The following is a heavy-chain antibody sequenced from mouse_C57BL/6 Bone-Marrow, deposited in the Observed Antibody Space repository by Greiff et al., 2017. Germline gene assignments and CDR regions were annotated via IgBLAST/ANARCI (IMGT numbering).Heavy chain of an antibody. D-gene: IGHD2-12*01. CDR2: INPYNGGT. V-gene: IGHV1-19*01. CDR1: GYTFTDYY. Sequence: VQLQQSGPVLVKPGASVKMSCKASGYTFTDYYMNWVKQSPGKSLEWIGVINPYNGGTSYNQKFKGKATLTVDKSSSTASMELNSLTSEDSAVYYCSREYDGPFDYWGQGTTLTVSS. CDR3: SREYDGPFDY. J-gene: IGHJ2*01.